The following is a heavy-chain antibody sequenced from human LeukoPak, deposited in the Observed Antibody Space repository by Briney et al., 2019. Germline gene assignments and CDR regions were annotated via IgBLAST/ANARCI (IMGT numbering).Heavy chain of an antibody. CDR1: GFIFSIYA. CDR3: VQETGHNWGYLDY. CDR2: VTKSGGST. Sequence: GGSLRLSCAASGFIFSIYAVSWVRKAPGKGLEWDSSVTKSGGSTYYADSVKGRFAISRDNSKNTLYLQMNTLRADDTAVYYCVQETGHNWGYLDYWGQGTLVTVSS. V-gene: IGHV3-23*01. J-gene: IGHJ4*02. D-gene: IGHD1-1*01.